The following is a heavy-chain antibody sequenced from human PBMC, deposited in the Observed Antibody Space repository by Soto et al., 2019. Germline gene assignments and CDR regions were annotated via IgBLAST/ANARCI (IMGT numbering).Heavy chain of an antibody. CDR1: GGSISSGGYY. D-gene: IGHD7-27*01. CDR3: ARALGIPNWFDP. V-gene: IGHV4-31*03. Sequence: SLTCSVSGGSISSGGYYWSWIRQHPGKGLEWIGYIYYSGSTYYNPSLKSRVTISVDTSKNQFSLKLSSVTAADTAVYYCARALGIPNWFDPWGQGPLITFSS. CDR2: IYYSGST. J-gene: IGHJ5*02.